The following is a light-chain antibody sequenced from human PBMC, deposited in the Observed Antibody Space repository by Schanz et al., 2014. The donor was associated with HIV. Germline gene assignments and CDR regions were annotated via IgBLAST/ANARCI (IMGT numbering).Light chain of an antibody. CDR2: DVS. CDR3: QSYDSGLSGIL. CDR1: SSDIG. Sequence: QSLLTQPPSASGSPGQSVAISCTGASSDIGVSWYQQYPGNAPKLMIYDVSNRPSGVPDRFSGSKSGTSASLAITGLQAEDEADYYCQSYDSGLSGILFGGGTKLTVL. J-gene: IGLJ2*01. V-gene: IGLV2-8*01.